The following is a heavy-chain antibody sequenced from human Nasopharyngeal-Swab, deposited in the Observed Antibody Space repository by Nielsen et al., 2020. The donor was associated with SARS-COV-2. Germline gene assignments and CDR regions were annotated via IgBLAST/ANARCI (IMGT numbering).Heavy chain of an antibody. CDR1: GYSISSGYY. D-gene: IGHD1-26*01. V-gene: IGHV4-38-2*02. CDR2: NYHSGST. Sequence: SETLSLTCTVSGYSISSGYYWGWIRQPPGKGLEWIGSNYHSGSTYYNPSLKSRVTISVDTSKNQFSLKLSSVTAADTAVYYCARDQTVGAYDYWGQGTLVTVSS. CDR3: ARDQTVGAYDY. J-gene: IGHJ4*02.